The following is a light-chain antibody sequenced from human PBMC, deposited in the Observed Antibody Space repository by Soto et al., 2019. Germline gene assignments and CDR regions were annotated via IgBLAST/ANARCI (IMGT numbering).Light chain of an antibody. CDR1: QSVSSN. Sequence: EIVMTQSPVTLSVSPGEIATLSCGASQSVSSNLAWYQQKPGQAPSLLIYGAFTRATGIPARFSGTGSGTEFTLTISSLQSEDFALYYCQQYNDWPLTFGQGTKADIK. CDR3: QQYNDWPLT. J-gene: IGKJ1*01. V-gene: IGKV3-15*01. CDR2: GAF.